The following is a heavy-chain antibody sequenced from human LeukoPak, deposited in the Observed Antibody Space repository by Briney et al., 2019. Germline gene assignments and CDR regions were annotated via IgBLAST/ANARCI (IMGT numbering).Heavy chain of an antibody. D-gene: IGHD5-24*01. J-gene: IGHJ4*02. CDR2: IYTDGST. V-gene: IGHV3-53*01. Sequence: PGGSLRLSCAASGFIVSSNYMNWVRQAPGKGLEWVSVIYTDGSTYYADSVKGRFTTSRDISRNTVHLQMNGLRAGNTAVYYCARDPHGYNSYFDYWGQGTLVTVSS. CDR1: GFIVSSNY. CDR3: ARDPHGYNSYFDY.